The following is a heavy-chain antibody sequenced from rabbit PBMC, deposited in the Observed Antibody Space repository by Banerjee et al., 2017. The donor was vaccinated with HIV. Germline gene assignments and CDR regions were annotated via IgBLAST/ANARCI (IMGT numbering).Heavy chain of an antibody. CDR1: GIDFSSYG. CDR2: IYGGSGST. J-gene: IGHJ4*01. CDR3: ARIYAGSGYFNL. Sequence: QLVESGGGLVTLGGSLKLSCKASGIDFSSYGFAWVRQAPGKGLEWIGIIYGGSGSTWYASWVNGRFTISSHNAQNTLYLQLNSLTAADTATYFCARIYAGSGYFNLWGPGTLVTVS. D-gene: IGHD4-2*01. V-gene: IGHV1S7*01.